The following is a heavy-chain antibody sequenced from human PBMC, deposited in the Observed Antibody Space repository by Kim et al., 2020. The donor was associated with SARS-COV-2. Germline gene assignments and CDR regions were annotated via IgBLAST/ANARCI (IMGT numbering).Heavy chain of an antibody. J-gene: IGHJ5*02. CDR3: ARAGYSSRPGGKNWFDP. CDR2: ISAYNGNT. CDR1: GYTFTSYG. V-gene: IGHV1-18*04. D-gene: IGHD6-13*01. Sequence: ASVKVSCKASGYTFTSYGISWVRQAPGQGLEWMGWISAYNGNTNYAQKLQGRVTMTTDTSTSTAYMELRSLRSDDTAVYYCARAGYSSRPGGKNWFDPWGQGTLVTVSS.